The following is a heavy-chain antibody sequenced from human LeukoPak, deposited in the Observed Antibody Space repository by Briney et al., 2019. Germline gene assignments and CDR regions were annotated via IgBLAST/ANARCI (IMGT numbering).Heavy chain of an antibody. J-gene: IGHJ3*02. D-gene: IGHD6-13*01. CDR1: GGSISSYY. Sequence: NPSETLSLTCTVSGGSISSYYWSWIRQPPGKGLEWIGYIYYSGSTNYNPSLKSRVTISVDTSKNQFSLKLSSVTAADTAVYYCARHRAAAGSAGAFDIWGQGTMVTVSS. V-gene: IGHV4-59*08. CDR2: IYYSGST. CDR3: ARHRAAAGSAGAFDI.